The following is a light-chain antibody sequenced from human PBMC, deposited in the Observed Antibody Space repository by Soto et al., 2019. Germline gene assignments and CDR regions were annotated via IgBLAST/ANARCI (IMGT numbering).Light chain of an antibody. J-gene: IGKJ4*01. CDR3: QQRSNWPSLT. V-gene: IGKV3D-20*02. CDR2: GAS. Sequence: EVVLTQSPNTLSLSPGERATLSCWASQSLRSSYLAWYQRKPGQAPRLLMFGASRRATGIPDRFNGSGSGTDFILTISSLEPEDSAVYYCQQRSNWPSLTFGGGTKVEIK. CDR1: QSLRSSY.